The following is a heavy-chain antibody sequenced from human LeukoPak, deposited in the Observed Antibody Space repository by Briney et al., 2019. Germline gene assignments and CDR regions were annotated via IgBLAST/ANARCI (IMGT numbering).Heavy chain of an antibody. J-gene: IGHJ4*02. CDR1: GGSISSGGYS. Sequence: SQTLSLTCTVSGGSISSGGYSWSWIRQHPGKGLEWIGYIYYSGSTYYNPSLKSRVTISVDTSKNQFSLKLSSVTAADTAVYYCARGVQNYYDSSGYYYGYWGQGTLVTVSS. CDR3: ARGVQNYYDSSGYYYGY. V-gene: IGHV4-31*03. D-gene: IGHD3-22*01. CDR2: IYYSGST.